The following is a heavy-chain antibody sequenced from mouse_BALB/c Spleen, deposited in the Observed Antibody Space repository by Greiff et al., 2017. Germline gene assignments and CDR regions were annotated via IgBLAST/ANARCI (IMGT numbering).Heavy chain of an antibody. D-gene: IGHD1-1*01. CDR1: GYSITSDYA. V-gene: IGHV3-2*02. Sequence: EVQGVESGPGLVKPSQSLSLTCTVTGYSITSDYAWYLIRQFPGNILEWMGYISYSGSTSYNPSLKSRISITRDTSKNQFFLQLNSVTTEDTATYYCAIYYYGSRPYAMDYWGQGTSVTVSS. CDR3: AIYYYGSRPYAMDY. CDR2: ISYSGST. J-gene: IGHJ4*01.